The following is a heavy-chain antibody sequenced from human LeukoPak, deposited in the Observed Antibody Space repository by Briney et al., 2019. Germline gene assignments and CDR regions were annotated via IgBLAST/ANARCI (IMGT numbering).Heavy chain of an antibody. V-gene: IGHV3-30*04. D-gene: IGHD6-19*01. J-gene: IGHJ4*02. Sequence: PGGSLRLSCAASGFTFSSYAMHWVRQAPGKGLEWVAVISYDGSNKKYADSVKGRFTISRDNSKNTLYLQMNSLRAEDTAVYYCAKTHSSGWSSFDYWGQGTLVTVSS. CDR3: AKTHSSGWSSFDY. CDR1: GFTFSSYA. CDR2: ISYDGSNK.